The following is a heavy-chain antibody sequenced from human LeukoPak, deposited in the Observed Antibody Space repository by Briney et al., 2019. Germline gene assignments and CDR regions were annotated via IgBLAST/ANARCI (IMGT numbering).Heavy chain of an antibody. Sequence: SETLSLTCTVSGGSISSYYWSWIRQPPGKGLEWIGYIYYSGSTNYNPSLKSRVTISVDKSKSQFSLKLNSVTAADTAVYYCDIVGASDAFDIWGQGTMVTVSS. CDR1: GGSISSYY. V-gene: IGHV4-59*01. CDR3: DIVGASDAFDI. D-gene: IGHD1-26*01. CDR2: IYYSGST. J-gene: IGHJ3*02.